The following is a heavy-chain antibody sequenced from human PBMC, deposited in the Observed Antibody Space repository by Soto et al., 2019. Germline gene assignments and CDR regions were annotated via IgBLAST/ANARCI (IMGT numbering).Heavy chain of an antibody. CDR1: GGSISSSSYY. Sequence: SETLSLTCTVSGGSISSSSYYWGWIRQPPGKGLEWIGSIYYSGSTYYNPSLKSRVTISVDTSKNQFSLKLSSVTAADTAVYYCARRHSSSWFDYYYGMDVWGQGTTVTVSS. D-gene: IGHD6-13*01. J-gene: IGHJ6*02. CDR3: ARRHSSSWFDYYYGMDV. CDR2: IYYSGST. V-gene: IGHV4-39*01.